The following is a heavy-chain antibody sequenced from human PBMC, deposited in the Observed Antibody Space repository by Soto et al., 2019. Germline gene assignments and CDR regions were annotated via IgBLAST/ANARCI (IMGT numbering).Heavy chain of an antibody. CDR3: ARGPGQLVFGGGAGLQRGLGAYGMDV. V-gene: IGHV1-2*04. CDR2: INPNSGGT. D-gene: IGHD6-6*01. CDR1: GYTFTGYY. J-gene: IGHJ6*02. Sequence: ASVKVSCKASGYTFTGYYMHWVRQAPGQGLEWMGWINPNSGGTNYAQKFQGWVTMTRDTSISTAYMELSRLRSDDTAVYYCARGPGQLVFGGGAGLQRGLGAYGMDVWGQGTTVTVSS.